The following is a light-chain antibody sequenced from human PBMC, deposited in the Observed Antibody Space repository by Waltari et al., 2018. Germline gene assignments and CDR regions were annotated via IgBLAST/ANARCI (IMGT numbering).Light chain of an antibody. CDR2: AAS. Sequence: DIQMTQSPSSVSASVGDRVTITCRASQGLGRWLAWYQQKPGKAPMFLIYAASSLHSGVPSRFSGSGSGTDFTLTINSLQPEDFATYYCQQANTFPFTFGQGTRLEIK. J-gene: IGKJ5*01. CDR1: QGLGRW. V-gene: IGKV1-12*01. CDR3: QQANTFPFT.